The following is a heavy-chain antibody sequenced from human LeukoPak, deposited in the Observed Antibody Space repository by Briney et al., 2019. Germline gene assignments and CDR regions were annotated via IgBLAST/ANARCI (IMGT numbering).Heavy chain of an antibody. J-gene: IGHJ4*02. CDR2: ISDSGGST. V-gene: IGHV3-23*01. D-gene: IGHD4-17*01. CDR1: GFTFSSYA. Sequence: GGSLRLSCAASGFTFSSYAMSWVRQAPGKGLEWVSYISDSGGSTYYADSVKGRFTISRDNSKNTLYLQMSSLRAEDTALYYCAKVIGGDYGDYRGYFDYWGQGTLVTVSS. CDR3: AKVIGGDYGDYRGYFDY.